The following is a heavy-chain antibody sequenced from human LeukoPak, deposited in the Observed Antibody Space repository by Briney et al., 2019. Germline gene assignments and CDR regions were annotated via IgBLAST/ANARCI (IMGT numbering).Heavy chain of an antibody. D-gene: IGHD6-19*01. CDR3: ARGQYYQWLVRVYDYYYYMDV. CDR2: MNPNSGNT. CDR1: GYTFTSYD. V-gene: IGHV1-8*01. Sequence: SVKVSCKASGYTFTSYDINWVRQATGPGLEWMGWMNPNSGNTGYAQKFQGRVTMTRNTSISTAYMELSSLRSEDTAVYYCARGQYYQWLVRVYDYYYYMDVWGKGTTVTVSS. J-gene: IGHJ6*03.